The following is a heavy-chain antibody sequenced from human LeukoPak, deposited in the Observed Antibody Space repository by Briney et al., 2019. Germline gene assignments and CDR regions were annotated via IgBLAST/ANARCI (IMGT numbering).Heavy chain of an antibody. Sequence: GGSLRLSCAASGFTFSDFYMSWVRQAPGKGLEWVANINKDGSEEKYVDSVKGRFTISRDNAKNSLYLQMSSLRAGDTAVYYCARWPHCQDFWGRGTRVTVSS. CDR3: ARWPHCQDF. V-gene: IGHV3-7*03. J-gene: IGHJ4*02. CDR1: GFTFSDFY. CDR2: INKDGSEE.